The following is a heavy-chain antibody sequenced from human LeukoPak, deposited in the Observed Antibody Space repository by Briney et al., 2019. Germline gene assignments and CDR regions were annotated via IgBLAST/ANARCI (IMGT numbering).Heavy chain of an antibody. V-gene: IGHV3-7*01. D-gene: IGHD2-2*01. CDR3: ARDSGDYCSSTSCYAGFDY. J-gene: IGHJ4*02. Sequence: GGSLRLSCAASGFTFSSYWMSWVRQAPGKGLEWVANINEDGSKKYYVDSVKGRFTISRDNAKNSLYLQMNSLRAEDTAVYYCARDSGDYCSSTSCYAGFDYWGQGTLVTVSS. CDR1: GFTFSSYW. CDR2: INEDGSKK.